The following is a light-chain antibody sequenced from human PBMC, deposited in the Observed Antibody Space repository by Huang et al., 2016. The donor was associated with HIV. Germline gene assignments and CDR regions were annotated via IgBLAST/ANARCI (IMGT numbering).Light chain of an antibody. J-gene: IGKJ3*01. CDR3: QHYSNWPLFT. Sequence: IIMIQSPATLSVSPGDSATLSCSTSQSVRSNLAWYPQKPGKAHRRLIFGDSTRATGVPARFRGSGSGTEFTLTVSNLQSEDFGVYYCQHYSNWPLFTFGPGTKVDIK. V-gene: IGKV3-15*01. CDR2: GDS. CDR1: QSVRSN.